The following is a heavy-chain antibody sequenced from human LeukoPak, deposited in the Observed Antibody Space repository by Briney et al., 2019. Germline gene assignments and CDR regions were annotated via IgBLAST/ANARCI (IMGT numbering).Heavy chain of an antibody. CDR1: GYPFIDYY. V-gene: IGHV1-2*02. Sequence: ASVKVSCKASGYPFIDYYLHWVRQAPGQGLEWMGCINPNTGDTNSAQNFQGRVIMTRDTSITTAYMELSRLKSDDTALYYCASKGAGHCYDASCMGSFDLWGQGSTVAVSS. CDR2: INPNTGDT. J-gene: IGHJ3*01. D-gene: IGHD2-15*01. CDR3: ASKGAGHCYDASCMGSFDL.